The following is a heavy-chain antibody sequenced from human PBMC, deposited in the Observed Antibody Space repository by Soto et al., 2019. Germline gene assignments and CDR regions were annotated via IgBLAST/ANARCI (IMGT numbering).Heavy chain of an antibody. CDR1: GYTFTGYY. CDR3: ARDRSQIAVAGTMDYYFYYGMEG. V-gene: IGHV1-2*04. CDR2: INPNSGGT. J-gene: IGHJ6*02. Sequence: DSVQASCKASGYTFTGYYMHWVRQAPGQGLEWMGWINPNSGGTNYAQKFQGWVTMTRDTSISTAYMELSRLRSDDTAVYYWARDRSQIAVAGTMDYYFYYGMEGCG. D-gene: IGHD6-19*01.